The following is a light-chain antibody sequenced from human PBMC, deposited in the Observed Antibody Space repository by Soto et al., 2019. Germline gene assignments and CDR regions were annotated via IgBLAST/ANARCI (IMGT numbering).Light chain of an antibody. V-gene: IGLV2-11*01. CDR1: SSDVGGYNY. CDR2: DVT. Sequence: QSALTQPRSVSGSPGQSVTVSCTGTSSDVGGYNYASWYQHHPGKAPKLIVYDVTQRPSGIPDRFSGSKSGNTASLTISGLQPDDEADYHCCSYADNYFYVFGSGTKVTVL. CDR3: CSYADNYFYV. J-gene: IGLJ1*01.